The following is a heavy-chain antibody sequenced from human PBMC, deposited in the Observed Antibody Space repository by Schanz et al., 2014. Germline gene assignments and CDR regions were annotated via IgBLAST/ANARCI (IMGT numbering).Heavy chain of an antibody. CDR1: GFTLNNAW. CDR3: TADLWFGAVWGVW. V-gene: IGHV3-15*01. CDR2: IKSKTDGGTR. D-gene: IGHD3-10*01. J-gene: IGHJ4*02. Sequence: EVQLVESGGGLVKPGGSLRLSCATSGFTLNNAWMNWVRQAPGKGLQWVARIKSKTDGGTRDYAAPVKGRFTISTEDSKNTVYRQVNSRQTEDATVYYCTADLWFGAVWGVWWGQGTLVTVSS.